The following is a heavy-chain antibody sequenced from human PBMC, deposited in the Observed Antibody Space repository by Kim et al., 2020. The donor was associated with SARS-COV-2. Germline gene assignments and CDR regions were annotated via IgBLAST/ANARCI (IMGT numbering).Heavy chain of an antibody. Sequence: GGSLRLSCAASGFTFSGYCMSWVRQAPGKGLEWVAYISSSGTTKSSAAAMGRLIITSKNDTNYVLFLQNNGRVDEATAFFCWKWVDRGSFLGPFDYWGPG. D-gene: IGHD2-15*01. V-gene: IGHV3-48*02. CDR1: GFTFSGYC. CDR2: ISSSGTTK. CDR3: KWVDRGSFLGPFDY. J-gene: IGHJ4*02.